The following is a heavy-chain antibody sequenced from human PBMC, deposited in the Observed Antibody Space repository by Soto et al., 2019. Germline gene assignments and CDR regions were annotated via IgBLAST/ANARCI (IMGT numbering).Heavy chain of an antibody. V-gene: IGHV3-23*01. J-gene: IGHJ2*01. Sequence: EVQLLESGGGLVQPGGSLRLSCAASGFTFSSYAMSWVRQAPGKGLEWVSAISGSGGSTYYADSVKGRFTISRDNYRSTLYLQMNRLRAEDTAVHYCAITPNCCEDCAAGNAGNYSFLDLWGRGTLVTVSS. D-gene: IGHD2-21*02. CDR1: GFTFSSYA. CDR3: AITPNCCEDCAAGNAGNYSFLDL. CDR2: ISGSGGST.